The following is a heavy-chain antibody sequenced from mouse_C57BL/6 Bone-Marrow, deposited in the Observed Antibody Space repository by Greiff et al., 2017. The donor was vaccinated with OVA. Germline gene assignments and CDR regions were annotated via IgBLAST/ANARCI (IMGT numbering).Heavy chain of an antibody. CDR3: VRRGLRSYFDV. J-gene: IGHJ1*03. D-gene: IGHD2-4*01. Sequence: GGGLVQPKGSLKLSCAASGFSFNTYAMNWVRQAPGKGLEWVARIRSKSNNYATYYADSVKDRFTISRDDSESMLYLQMNNLKTEDTAMYYGVRRGLRSYFDVWGTGTTVTVSS. V-gene: IGHV10-1*01. CDR2: IRSKSNNYAT. CDR1: GFSFNTYA.